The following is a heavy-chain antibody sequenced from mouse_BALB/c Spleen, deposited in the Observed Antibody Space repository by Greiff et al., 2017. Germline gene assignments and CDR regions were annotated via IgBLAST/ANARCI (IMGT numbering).Heavy chain of an antibody. J-gene: IGHJ3*01. CDR1: GFTFSSYG. CDR3: AGGGNGYFAY. D-gene: IGHD1-2*01. V-gene: IGHV5-6-3*01. Sequence: EVMLVESGGGLVQPGGSLKLSCAASGFTFSSYGMSWVRQTPDKRLELVATINSNGGSTYYPDSVKGRFTISRDNAKNTLYLQMSSLKSEDTAMYYCAGGGNGYFAYWGQGTLVTVSA. CDR2: INSNGGST.